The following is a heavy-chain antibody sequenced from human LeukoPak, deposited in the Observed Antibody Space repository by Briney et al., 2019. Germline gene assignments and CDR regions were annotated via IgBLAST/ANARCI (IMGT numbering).Heavy chain of an antibody. CDR2: IYSGGST. CDR1: GFTVSSNY. V-gene: IGHV3-53*01. D-gene: IGHD1-26*01. J-gene: IGHJ4*02. CDR3: AREASYYFDY. Sequence: GGSLRLSXAASGFTVSSNYMNWVRQAPGKGLEWVSVIYSGGSTYYADSVKGRFTISRDNSKNTLYLQMNSLSAEDTAVYYCAREASYYFDYWGQGTLVTVSS.